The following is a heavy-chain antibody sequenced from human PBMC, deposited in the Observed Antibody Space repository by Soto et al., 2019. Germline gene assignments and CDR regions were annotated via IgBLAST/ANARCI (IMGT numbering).Heavy chain of an antibody. CDR1: GGSISSSNW. CDR2: IYHSGST. D-gene: IGHD1-1*01. J-gene: IGHJ5*02. V-gene: IGHV4-4*02. CDR3: ARVALYNCKDSLLGLDP. Sequence: SETLSLSCAVSGGSISSSNWWSWVRQPPGKGLEWIGEIYHSGSTNYHPSLKSRVTISVDTSKNQFSLKLSSVTAADTAVYYCARVALYNCKDSLLGLDPRAQRTLDTVSS.